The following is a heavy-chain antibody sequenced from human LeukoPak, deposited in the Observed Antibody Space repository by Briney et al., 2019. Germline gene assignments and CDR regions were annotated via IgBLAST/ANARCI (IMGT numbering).Heavy chain of an antibody. V-gene: IGHV4-34*01. J-gene: IGHJ3*01. CDR2: IKHSGGT. D-gene: IGHD5-18*01. CDR1: GGSFSGYS. CDR3: ARHERSTYNYGFDAFDV. Sequence: PSETLSLTCTIYGGSFSGYSWTWIRQPPGEGLEWIGEIKHSGGTNYNPSLKSRVTISVDTSKNQFSLKLSSATAADTAVYYCARHERSTYNYGFDAFDVWGQGTMVTVSS.